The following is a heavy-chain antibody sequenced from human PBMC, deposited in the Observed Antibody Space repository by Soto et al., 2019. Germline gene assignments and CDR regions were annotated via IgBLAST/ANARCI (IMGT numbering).Heavy chain of an antibody. CDR2: INHSGST. J-gene: IGHJ4*02. CDR3: ARAWWELFYYFDY. V-gene: IGHV4-34*01. CDR1: GGSFSGYY. Sequence: SETLSLTCAVYGGSFSGYYWSWIRQPPGKGLEWIGEINHSGSTNYNPSLKSRVTKSVDTSKNQFSLRLSSVTAADTAVYYCARAWWELFYYFDYWGQGTLVTISS. D-gene: IGHD2-15*01.